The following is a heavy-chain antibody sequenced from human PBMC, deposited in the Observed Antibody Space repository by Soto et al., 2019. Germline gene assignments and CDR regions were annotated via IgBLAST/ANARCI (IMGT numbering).Heavy chain of an antibody. V-gene: IGHV3-21*01. CDR3: ARVAY. CDR2: ISSASSET. Sequence: GGSLRLSCEASGFTFSRVSMNWVRQAPGKGLEWVASISSASSETWYADSVKGRFIISRDNAQNSLFLQMNTLRPEDSAIYYCARVAYWGPGTQVTVSS. CDR1: GFTFSRVS. J-gene: IGHJ4*02.